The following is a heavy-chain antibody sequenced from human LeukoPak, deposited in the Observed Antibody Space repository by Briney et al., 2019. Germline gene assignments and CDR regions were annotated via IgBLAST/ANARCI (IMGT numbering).Heavy chain of an antibody. Sequence: ASVKASCKASGGTFSSYAISWVRQAPGQGLEWMGRIIPILGIANYAQKFQGRVTITADKSTSTAYMELSSLRSEDTAVYYCARVAMDYGDYPAHPLGGPPDYWGQGTLVTVSS. CDR2: IIPILGIA. CDR3: ARVAMDYGDYPAHPLGGPPDY. CDR1: GGTFSSYA. J-gene: IGHJ4*02. D-gene: IGHD4-17*01. V-gene: IGHV1-69*04.